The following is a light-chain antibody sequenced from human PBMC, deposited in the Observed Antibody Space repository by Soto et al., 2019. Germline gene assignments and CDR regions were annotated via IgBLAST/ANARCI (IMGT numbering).Light chain of an antibody. J-gene: IGKJ1*01. CDR3: QQRSYWPPWT. CDR1: RNVNTY. V-gene: IGKV3-11*01. Sequence: EIVLTQSPATLSLSPGERVTVSCRASRNVNTYLAWYQHKAGQAPRLLIYEACKRATGLPAMFSGSGSGTDFTLTISSLEPQDFAVYHCQQRSYWPPWTFRQGTKVEIE. CDR2: EAC.